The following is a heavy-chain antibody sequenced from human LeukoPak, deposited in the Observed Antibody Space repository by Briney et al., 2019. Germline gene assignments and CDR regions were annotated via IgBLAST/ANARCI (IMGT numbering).Heavy chain of an antibody. Sequence: PGGSLRLSCVASGFTFSNYWMHWVRQPPGKGLVWVSRIYVDGRTTNYADSVKGRFTISRDNSKNTLYLQMNSLRAEDTAVYYRAKDIGPGWLALKEPGDYWGQGTLVTVSS. CDR3: AKDIGPGWLALKEPGDY. CDR1: GFTFSNYW. D-gene: IGHD6-19*01. J-gene: IGHJ4*02. V-gene: IGHV3-74*01. CDR2: IYVDGRTT.